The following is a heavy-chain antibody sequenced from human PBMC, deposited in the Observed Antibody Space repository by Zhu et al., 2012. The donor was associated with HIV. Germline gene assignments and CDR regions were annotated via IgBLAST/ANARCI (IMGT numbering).Heavy chain of an antibody. Sequence: QVQDQHWGAALLKPSETLSLTCGIDGDSFDGYFWSWVRQPPGKGLQWVGEMKQSGDAIYHPSLKTRVTISVDISNKQFLLKLTSLIAADTAIYFCARQGVAGRTRKYFEKWGQVTAVSVS. J-gene: IGHJ1*01. CDR3: ARQGVAGRTRKYFEK. V-gene: IGHV4-34*02. CDR1: GDSFDGYF. D-gene: IGHD3-3*01. CDR2: MKQSGDA.